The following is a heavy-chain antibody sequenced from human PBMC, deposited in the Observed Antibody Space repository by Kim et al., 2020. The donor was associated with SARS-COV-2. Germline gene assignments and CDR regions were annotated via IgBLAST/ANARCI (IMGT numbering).Heavy chain of an antibody. D-gene: IGHD3-10*01. CDR2: ISSSSSTI. J-gene: IGHJ4*02. Sequence: GGSLRLSCAASGFTFSSYSMNWVRQAPGKGLEWVSYISSSSSTIYYADSVKGRFTISRDNAKNSLYLQMNSLRDEDTAVYYCARDLAGTMVRGVWFDYWGQGTLVTVSS. CDR1: GFTFSSYS. CDR3: ARDLAGTMVRGVWFDY. V-gene: IGHV3-48*02.